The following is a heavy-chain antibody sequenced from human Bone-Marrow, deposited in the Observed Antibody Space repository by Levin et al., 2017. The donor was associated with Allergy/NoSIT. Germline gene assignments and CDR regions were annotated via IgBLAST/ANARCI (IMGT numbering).Heavy chain of an antibody. Sequence: GESLKISCKGSGYNFDKFWIGWVRQMPGKGLDWMGIIYPGDSDTRYSPSFEGQVTISADKSINTAYLQWSSVRASDAAIYYCVRRNIPVAEIHSFDIWGQGTMVTVSS. CDR1: GYNFDKFW. J-gene: IGHJ3*02. V-gene: IGHV5-51*01. CDR2: IYPGDSDT. D-gene: IGHD2-21*01. CDR3: VRRNIPVAEIHSFDI.